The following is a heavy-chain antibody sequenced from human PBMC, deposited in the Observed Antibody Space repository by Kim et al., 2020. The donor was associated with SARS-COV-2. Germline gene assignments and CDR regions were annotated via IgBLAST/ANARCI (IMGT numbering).Heavy chain of an antibody. CDR3: AKISIAAAGTRTFDL. Sequence: DSVRGRFTISRDNSKNTLYLQMNSLRAEDTAVYYCAKISIAAAGTRTFDLWGRGTLVTVSS. V-gene: IGHV3-23*01. D-gene: IGHD6-13*01. J-gene: IGHJ2*01.